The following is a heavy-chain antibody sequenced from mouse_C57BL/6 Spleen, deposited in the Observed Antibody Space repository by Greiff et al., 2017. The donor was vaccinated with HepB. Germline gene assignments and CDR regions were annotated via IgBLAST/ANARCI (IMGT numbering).Heavy chain of an antibody. J-gene: IGHJ2*01. CDR2: INPGSGGT. CDR1: GYAFTNYL. D-gene: IGHD4-1*01. V-gene: IGHV1-54*01. CDR3: ARGAGTGYYFDY. Sequence: VKLMESGAELVRPGTSVKVSCKASGYAFTNYLIEWVKQRPGQGLEWIGVINPGSGGTNYNEKFKGKATLTADKSSSTAYMQLSSLASEDSAVYFCARGAGTGYYFDYWGQGTTLTVSS.